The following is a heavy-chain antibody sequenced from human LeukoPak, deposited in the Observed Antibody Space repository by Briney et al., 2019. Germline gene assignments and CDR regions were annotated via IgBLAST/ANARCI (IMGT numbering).Heavy chain of an antibody. CDR2: IKQDGSEK. V-gene: IGHV3-7*01. D-gene: IGHD3-3*01. CDR1: GFTFSSYW. CDR3: ARAEMWTTILGVVIRLDAFDI. J-gene: IGHJ3*02. Sequence: AGGSLRLSCAASGFTFSSYWMSWVRQAPGKGLEWVANIKQDGSEKYYVDSVKGRFTISRDNAKNSLYLQMNSLRAEDTAVYYCARAEMWTTILGVVIRLDAFDILGQGTMVTVSS.